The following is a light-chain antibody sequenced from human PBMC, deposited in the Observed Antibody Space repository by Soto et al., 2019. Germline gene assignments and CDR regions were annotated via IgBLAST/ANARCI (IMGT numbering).Light chain of an antibody. CDR1: QSVSSSF. J-gene: IGKJ1*01. Sequence: EIVLTQSPGTLSLSPGERATLSCRASQSVSSSFLAWYQQKPGQPPRLLIYGTSSRATGIPVRFSGSGSGTAFTLTIRRLEPEDFAVYYCQHYRSSWTFGRGTKVEVK. CDR3: QHYRSSWT. V-gene: IGKV3-20*01. CDR2: GTS.